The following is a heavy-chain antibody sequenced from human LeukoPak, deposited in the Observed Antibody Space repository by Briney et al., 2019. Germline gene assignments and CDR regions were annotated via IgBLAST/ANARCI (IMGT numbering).Heavy chain of an antibody. CDR1: GGSISSSNW. J-gene: IGHJ4*02. D-gene: IGHD3-10*01. Sequence: SGSLSLTCAVSGGSISSSNWWSWVRQPPGKGLEWIGEIYHSGSTNYNPSLKSRVTISVDKSKNQFSLKLSSVTAADTAVYYCAGYGSGSYYKAFDYWGQGTLVTVSS. V-gene: IGHV4-4*02. CDR2: IYHSGST. CDR3: AGYGSGSYYKAFDY.